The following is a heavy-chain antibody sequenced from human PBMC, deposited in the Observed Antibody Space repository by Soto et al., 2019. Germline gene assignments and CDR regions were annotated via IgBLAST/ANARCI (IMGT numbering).Heavy chain of an antibody. CDR1: GGGNLRDYR. CDR3: ARVSDGYNFGAVY. Sequence: QVQLVQSGAEVKKPGSSVQVSCKASGGGNLRDYRTTWVRQAPGQGLEWMGGLIPKLGSANYAKNFQGRVTITADESTSSAYMELRSLRSEDAAVYYCARVSDGYNFGAVYWGQGTPVTVSS. V-gene: IGHV1-69*01. D-gene: IGHD5-12*01. J-gene: IGHJ4*02. CDR2: LIPKLGSA.